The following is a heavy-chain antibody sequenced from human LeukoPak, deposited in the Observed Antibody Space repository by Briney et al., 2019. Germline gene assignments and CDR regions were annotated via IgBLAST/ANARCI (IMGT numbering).Heavy chain of an antibody. D-gene: IGHD5-24*01. V-gene: IGHV4-34*01. J-gene: IGHJ4*02. CDR3: ARIPRDGYNPYYFDY. CDR1: GGSFSGYY. Sequence: PSETLSLTCAVYGGSFSGYYWSWIRQPPGKGLEWIGEINHSGSTNYNPSLKSRVTISVDTSKNQFSLKLSSVTAADTAVYYCARIPRDGYNPYYFDYWGQGTLVTVSS. CDR2: INHSGST.